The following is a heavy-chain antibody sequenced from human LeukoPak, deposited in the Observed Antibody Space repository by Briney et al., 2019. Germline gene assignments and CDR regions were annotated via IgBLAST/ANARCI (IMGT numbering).Heavy chain of an antibody. CDR1: GFTFSTYG. J-gene: IGHJ4*02. Sequence: PGRSLRLSCAASGFTFSTYGMHWVRQAPGKGLEWVAVISFDGSNKYYADSVKGRFTISRDNAKNSLYLQMNSLRAEDTAVYYCARGSRGNFDYWGQGTLVTVSS. CDR3: ARGSRGNFDY. D-gene: IGHD4-23*01. V-gene: IGHV3-30*03. CDR2: ISFDGSNK.